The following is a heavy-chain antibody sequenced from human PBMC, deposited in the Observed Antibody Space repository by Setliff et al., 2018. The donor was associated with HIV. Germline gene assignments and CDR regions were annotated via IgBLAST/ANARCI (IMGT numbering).Heavy chain of an antibody. V-gene: IGHV1-69*10. CDR1: GGTFSSYV. Sequence: SVKVSCKASGGTFSSYVISWVRQAPGQGPEWMGGIIPMYGVANYAQKFQGRVTMTRNTSTSTAYMELSSLTSEDTAVYYCARPSVRMARNWYDFGYWGQGTLVTVSS. CDR3: ARPSVRMARNWYDFGY. J-gene: IGHJ4*02. CDR2: IIPMYGVA. D-gene: IGHD1-1*01.